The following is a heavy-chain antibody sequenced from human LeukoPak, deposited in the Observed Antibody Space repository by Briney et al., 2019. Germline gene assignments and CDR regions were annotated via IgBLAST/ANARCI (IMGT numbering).Heavy chain of an antibody. CDR1: GFTFSSYE. V-gene: IGHV3-48*03. Sequence: GGSLRLSCAASGFTFSSYEMNWVRQAPGKGLEWVSYISSSGNTIYYADSVKGRFTISRDNAKNSLYLQMNSLRAEDTAVYYCATSTVTTPFGYWGQGTLVTVSP. J-gene: IGHJ4*02. D-gene: IGHD4-17*01. CDR2: ISSSGNTI. CDR3: ATSTVTTPFGY.